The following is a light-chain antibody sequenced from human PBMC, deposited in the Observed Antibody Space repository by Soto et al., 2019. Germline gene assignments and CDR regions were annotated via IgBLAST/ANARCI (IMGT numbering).Light chain of an antibody. V-gene: IGLV2-8*01. CDR2: EVS. CDR1: SSDVGGYNY. J-gene: IGLJ2*01. Sequence: QSALTQPPSASGSPGQSVTISCTGTSSDVGGYNYVSWYQQHPGKAPKLMIYEVSKRPSGVPDSFSGSKSGNTASLTVSGLQGEDEADYYCSSYAGSNNPVVFGGGTKVTVL. CDR3: SSYAGSNNPVV.